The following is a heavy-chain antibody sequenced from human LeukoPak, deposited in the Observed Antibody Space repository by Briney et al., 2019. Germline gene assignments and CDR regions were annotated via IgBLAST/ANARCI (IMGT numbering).Heavy chain of an antibody. CDR1: GFTFSSYG. J-gene: IGHJ4*02. CDR3: AKVWAGVGLAAANLDY. Sequence: PGGSLRLSCAASGFTFSSYGMHWVRQAPGKGLEWVAFIRYDGSNKYYADSVKGRFTISRDNSKNTLYLQMNSLRAEDTAVYYCAKVWAGVGLAAANLDYWGQGTLVTVSS. CDR2: IRYDGSNK. V-gene: IGHV3-30*02. D-gene: IGHD6-13*01.